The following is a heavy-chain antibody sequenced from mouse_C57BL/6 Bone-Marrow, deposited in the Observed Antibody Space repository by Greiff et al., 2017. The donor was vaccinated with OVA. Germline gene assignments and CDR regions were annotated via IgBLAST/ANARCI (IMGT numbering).Heavy chain of an antibody. CDR1: GYTFTSYW. CDR3: ARVGRLRRRAWFAY. D-gene: IGHD2-4*01. CDR2: IHPNSGST. Sequence: QVQLQQPGAELVKPGASVKLSCKASGYTFTSYWMHWVKQRPGQGLEWIGMIHPNSGSTNYNEKFKSKATLTVDKSSSTAYMQLSSLTSEDSAVYYCARVGRLRRRAWFAYWGQGTLVTVSA. V-gene: IGHV1-64*01. J-gene: IGHJ3*01.